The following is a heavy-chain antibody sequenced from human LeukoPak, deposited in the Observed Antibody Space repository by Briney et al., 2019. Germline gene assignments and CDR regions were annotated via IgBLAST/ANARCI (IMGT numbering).Heavy chain of an antibody. V-gene: IGHV1-69*01. CDR3: ARDRTPYYHVSTGYYRALDY. CDR2: IIPIFGTA. Sequence: SVKVSCKASGGTFSSYAISRVRQAPGQGLEWMGGIIPIFGTANYPQKFQGRVTITADEYTSTAYMELSSLRSEDTAVYFCARDRTPYYHVSTGYYRALDYWGQGTLVTVSS. J-gene: IGHJ4*02. D-gene: IGHD3-9*01. CDR1: GGTFSSYA.